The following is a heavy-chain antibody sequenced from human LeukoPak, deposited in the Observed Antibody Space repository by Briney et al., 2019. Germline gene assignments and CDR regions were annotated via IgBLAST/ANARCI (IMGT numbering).Heavy chain of an antibody. Sequence: PGGSLRLSCAASGFSFSNAWMSWVRQAPGKGLEWVGLIRSKTDGGTTDYAALVQGRFTISRDDSKNTLYLQMNSLKTEDTAVYYCTIRYNLCGTPPTPPSHEYWGQGTLVTVSS. CDR1: GFSFSNAW. D-gene: IGHD1-14*01. J-gene: IGHJ4*02. V-gene: IGHV3-15*01. CDR3: TIRYNLCGTPPTPPSHEY. CDR2: IRSKTDGGTT.